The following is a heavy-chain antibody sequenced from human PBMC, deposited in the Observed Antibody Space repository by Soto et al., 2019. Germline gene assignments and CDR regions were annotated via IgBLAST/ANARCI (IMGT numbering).Heavy chain of an antibody. CDR3: ARDIAVAGTLYSGMDV. Sequence: ASVKVSCKASGYTFTGYYMHWVRQAPGQGLEWMGWINPNSGGTNYAQKFQGWVTMTRDTSISTAYMELRSLRSDDTAVYYCARDIAVAGTLYSGMDVWGQGPTVTVSS. CDR1: GYTFTGYY. D-gene: IGHD6-19*01. CDR2: INPNSGGT. V-gene: IGHV1-2*04. J-gene: IGHJ6*02.